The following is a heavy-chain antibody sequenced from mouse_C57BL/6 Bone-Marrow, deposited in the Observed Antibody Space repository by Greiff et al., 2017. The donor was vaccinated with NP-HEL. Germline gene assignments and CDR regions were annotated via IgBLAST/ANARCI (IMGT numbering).Heavy chain of an antibody. CDR1: GFNIKDDY. D-gene: IGHD4-1*01. V-gene: IGHV14-4*01. CDR3: TELGRNY. J-gene: IGHJ2*01. CDR2: IDPENGDT. Sequence: VQLQQSGAELVRPGASVKLSCTASGFNIKDDYMHWVKQRPERGLEWIGWIDPENGDTEYASKFQGKATITADTSSNTAYLQLSSLTSEDTAVYYCTELGRNYWGQGTTLTVSS.